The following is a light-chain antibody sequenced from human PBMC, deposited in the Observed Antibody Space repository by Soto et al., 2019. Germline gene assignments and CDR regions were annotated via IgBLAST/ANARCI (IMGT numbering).Light chain of an antibody. J-gene: IGLJ1*01. V-gene: IGLV1-47*02. CDR2: SNH. Sequence: QSVLTQPPSASGTPGQRVTISCSGSSSNIGSNYVYWYQQLPGTAPKLLIYSNHQRPSGVPDRFSGSKSGTSASLAISGLRSEDEADYYCAAWDGSLTGYVFGTGTKLPVL. CDR3: AAWDGSLTGYV. CDR1: SSNIGSNY.